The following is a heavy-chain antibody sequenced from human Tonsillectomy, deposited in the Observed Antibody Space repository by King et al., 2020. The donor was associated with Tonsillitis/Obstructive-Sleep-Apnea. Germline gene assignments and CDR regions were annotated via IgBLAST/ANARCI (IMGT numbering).Heavy chain of an antibody. V-gene: IGHV3-30*18. CDR3: AKGEKRWLQLVNPDY. D-gene: IGHD5-24*01. J-gene: IGHJ4*02. CDR1: GFTFSSYG. Sequence: VQLVESGGGVVQPGRSLRLSCAASGFTFSSYGMHWVRQAPGKGLEWVAVISYDGSNKYYADSVKGRFTICRDNSKNTLYLQMNSLRAEDTAVYYCAKGEKRWLQLVNPDYWGQGTLVTVSS. CDR2: ISYDGSNK.